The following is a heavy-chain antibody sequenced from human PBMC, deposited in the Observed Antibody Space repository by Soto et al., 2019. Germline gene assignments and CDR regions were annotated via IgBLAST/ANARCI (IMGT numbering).Heavy chain of an antibody. Sequence: GGSLRLSCAASGFTFSSYAMHWVRQAPGKGLEWVAVISYDGSNKYYADSVKGRFTISRDKSKNTLYLQLNSLRAEDTAVYYCARDKTDLRFLEWSYYFDYWGQGALVTVSS. CDR2: ISYDGSNK. D-gene: IGHD3-3*01. J-gene: IGHJ4*02. V-gene: IGHV3-30-3*01. CDR3: ARDKTDLRFLEWSYYFDY. CDR1: GFTFSSYA.